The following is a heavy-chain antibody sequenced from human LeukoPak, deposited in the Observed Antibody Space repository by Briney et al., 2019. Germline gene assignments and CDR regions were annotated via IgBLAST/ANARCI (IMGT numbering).Heavy chain of an antibody. V-gene: IGHV4-59*01. CDR1: GGSLSNYY. J-gene: IGHJ5*02. Sequence: PSETLSLTCTVSGGSLSNYYWIWIRQPPGKGLEWIGYIYYSGNTNYNPSLKSRVTISVDTSKNQFSLKLNSVTAADTAVYYCARDYGDYANWFDPWGLGTLVTVSS. CDR3: ARDYGDYANWFDP. CDR2: IYYSGNT. D-gene: IGHD4-17*01.